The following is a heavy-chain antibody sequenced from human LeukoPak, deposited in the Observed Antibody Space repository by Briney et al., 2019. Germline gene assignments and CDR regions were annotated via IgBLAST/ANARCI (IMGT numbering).Heavy chain of an antibody. Sequence: ASVKVSCKASGGTFSSYAISWVRQAPGQGLEWMGWISAYNGNTNYAQKLQGRVTMTTDTSTSTAYMELRSLRSDDTAVYYCARGEYGGSSSGYYSFGTWGQGTLVTVSS. J-gene: IGHJ5*02. CDR2: ISAYNGNT. V-gene: IGHV1-18*01. CDR3: ARGEYGGSSSGYYSFGT. D-gene: IGHD3-22*01. CDR1: GGTFSSYA.